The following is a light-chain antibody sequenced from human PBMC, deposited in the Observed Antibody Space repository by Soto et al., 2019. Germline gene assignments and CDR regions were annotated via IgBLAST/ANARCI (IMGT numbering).Light chain of an antibody. Sequence: EIVLTQSPATLSLSPGERATLSCRASQSVSSDLAWYQQKSGQAPRLLISDASNRATGIPARFSGSGSGTDFTLTISSLEPADFAVYYCQQRYNWPPTFGQGTRLEIK. CDR2: DAS. CDR1: QSVSSD. CDR3: QQRYNWPPT. V-gene: IGKV3-11*01. J-gene: IGKJ5*01.